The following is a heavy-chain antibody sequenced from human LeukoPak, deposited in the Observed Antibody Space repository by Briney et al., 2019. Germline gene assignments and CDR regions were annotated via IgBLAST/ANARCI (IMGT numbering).Heavy chain of an antibody. V-gene: IGHV1-2*02. CDR3: ARVRALGYCSGGSCYTRRADALDI. Sequence: ASVKVSCKASGYTFTGYYMHWVRQAPGQGLEWMGWINPNSGGTNYAQKFQGRVTMTRDTSISTAYMELSRLRSDDTAVYYCARVRALGYCSGGSCYTRRADALDIWGQGTMVTVSS. CDR1: GYTFTGYY. CDR2: INPNSGGT. J-gene: IGHJ3*02. D-gene: IGHD2-15*01.